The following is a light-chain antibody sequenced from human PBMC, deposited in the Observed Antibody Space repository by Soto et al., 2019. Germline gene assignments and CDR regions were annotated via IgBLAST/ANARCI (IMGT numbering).Light chain of an antibody. J-gene: IGLJ1*01. V-gene: IGLV2-14*03. CDR3: SSFTSSTTRV. Sequence: QSVLTQPASVSGSPGQSITISCTGSSSDIGGYDYVSWYQQYPGKAPKLMIYDVSNRPSGVSNRFSGSKSGNTASLTISGVQADDEADYYCSSFTSSTTRVFGTGTKLTVL. CDR1: SSDIGGYDY. CDR2: DVS.